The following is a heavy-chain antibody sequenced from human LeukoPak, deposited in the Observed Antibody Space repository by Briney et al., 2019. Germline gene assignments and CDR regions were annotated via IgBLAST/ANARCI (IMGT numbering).Heavy chain of an antibody. CDR3: ARDLHDYYDSSAPGDY. V-gene: IGHV3-30-3*01. CDR2: ISYDGSNK. CDR1: GFTFSSYA. D-gene: IGHD3-22*01. Sequence: GRSLRLSCAASGFTFSSYAMHWVRQAPGKGLEWVAVISYDGSNKYYADSVKGRFTISRDNSKNTLYLQMNSLRAEDTAVYYCARDLHDYYDSSAPGDYWGQGTLVTVSS. J-gene: IGHJ4*02.